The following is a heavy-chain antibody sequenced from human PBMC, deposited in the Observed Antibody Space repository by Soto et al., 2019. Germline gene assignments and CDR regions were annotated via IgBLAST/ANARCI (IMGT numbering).Heavy chain of an antibody. D-gene: IGHD2-2*01. J-gene: IGHJ4*02. CDR2: ISGSGGST. Sequence: EVQLLESGGGLVQPGGSLRLSCAASGFTFSSYAMSWVRQAPGKGLEWVSAISGSGGSTYYADSVKGRFTISRDNSKNTLYLQMNSLRAEDTAVYYCAKAYTPYCSSTSCYVFDYWGKGTLVTVSS. CDR1: GFTFSSYA. V-gene: IGHV3-23*01. CDR3: AKAYTPYCSSTSCYVFDY.